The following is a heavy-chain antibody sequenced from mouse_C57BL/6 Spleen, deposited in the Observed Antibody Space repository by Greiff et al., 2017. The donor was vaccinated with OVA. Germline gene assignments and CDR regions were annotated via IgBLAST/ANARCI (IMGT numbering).Heavy chain of an antibody. CDR1: GYAFSSYW. CDR2: IYPGDGDT. Sequence: QVQLKESGAELVKPGASVKISCKASGYAFSSYWMNWVKQRPGKGLEWIGQIYPGDGDTNYNGKFKGKATLTADKSSSTAYMQLSSLTSEDSAVYFCAREGVARYWYFDVWGTGTTVTVSS. D-gene: IGHD1-1*02. J-gene: IGHJ1*03. CDR3: AREGVARYWYFDV. V-gene: IGHV1-80*01.